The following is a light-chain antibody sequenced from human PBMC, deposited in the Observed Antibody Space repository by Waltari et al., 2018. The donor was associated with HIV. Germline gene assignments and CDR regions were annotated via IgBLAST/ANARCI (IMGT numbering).Light chain of an antibody. J-gene: IGLJ3*02. CDR1: ALPKQD. Sequence: SYELTQPPSVSVSPGQTARITCSGDALPKQDAYWYHQKSGQAPVLVLYKDSERHSGIPERFSDSKSGKTVTLAISGAQPEDEADYYCQSADRSGSWVFGGGTKLTVL. CDR3: QSADRSGSWV. V-gene: IGLV3-25*03. CDR2: KDS.